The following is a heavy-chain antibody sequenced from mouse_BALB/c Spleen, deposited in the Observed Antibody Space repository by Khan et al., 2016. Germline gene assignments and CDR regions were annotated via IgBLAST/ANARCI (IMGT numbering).Heavy chain of an antibody. Sequence: QVQLKESGPGLVAPSQSLSITCTVSGFSLTSYGVHWVRQPPGKGLEWLGVIWAGGSTHYNSALMSRLSISKDNSKSQVFLKMNSLQTADTAMYYCAKDLSTTRGFAYWCGGALVTISA. D-gene: IGHD1-1*01. CDR2: IWAGGST. V-gene: IGHV2-9*02. CDR3: AKDLSTTRGFAY. J-gene: IGHJ3*01. CDR1: GFSLTSYG.